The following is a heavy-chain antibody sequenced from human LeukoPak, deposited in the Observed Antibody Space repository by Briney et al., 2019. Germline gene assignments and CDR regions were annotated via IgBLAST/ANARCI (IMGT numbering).Heavy chain of an antibody. CDR1: GFTFSSYA. CDR2: ISGSGGST. J-gene: IGHJ6*03. CDR3: AKRRYGSPSDIVVVPAAISPSYYYYYYMDV. Sequence: GVSLRLSCAASGFTFSSYAMSWVRQAPGKGLEWVSAISGSGGSTYYADSVKGRFTISRDNSKNTLYLQMNSLRAEDTAVYYCAKRRYGSPSDIVVVPAAISPSYYYYYYMDVWGKGTTVTVSS. D-gene: IGHD2-2*01. V-gene: IGHV3-23*01.